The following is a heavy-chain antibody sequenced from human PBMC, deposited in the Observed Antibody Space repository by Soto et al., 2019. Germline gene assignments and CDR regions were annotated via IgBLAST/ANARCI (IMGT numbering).Heavy chain of an antibody. CDR2: IYHSGST. V-gene: IGHV4-4*02. CDR3: ARGSGRQVYNYYGMDV. J-gene: IGHJ6*02. D-gene: IGHD3-10*01. CDR1: GGSISSSNW. Sequence: SETLSLTCAVSGGSISSSNWWSWVRQSPGKGLEWIGEIYHSGSTNYNPSLKSRVTISVDKSKNQFSLRLSSVTAADTAVYYCARGSGRQVYNYYGMDVWGQGTTVTVSS.